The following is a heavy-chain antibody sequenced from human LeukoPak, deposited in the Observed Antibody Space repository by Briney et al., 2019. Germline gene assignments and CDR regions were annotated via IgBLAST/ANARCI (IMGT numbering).Heavy chain of an antibody. CDR2: INWNGGST. J-gene: IGHJ4*02. CDR1: GFTFNSYA. CDR3: AKVAEMATIGGLDY. V-gene: IGHV3-23*01. D-gene: IGHD5-24*01. Sequence: GGSLRLSCAASGFTFNSYAMSWVRQAPGKGLEWVSGINWNGGSTDYADSVKGRFTISRDNSKNTLYLQMNSLRAEDTAVYYCAKVAEMATIGGLDYWGQGTPVTVSS.